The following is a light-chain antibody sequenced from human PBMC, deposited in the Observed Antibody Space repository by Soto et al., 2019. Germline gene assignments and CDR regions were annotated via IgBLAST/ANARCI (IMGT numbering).Light chain of an antibody. J-gene: IGKJ4*01. CDR1: QSISSW. V-gene: IGKV1-5*01. CDR2: DAS. Sequence: DIQMTQSPSTLSASVGDRVTITYRASQSISSWLAWYQQKPGKAPKLLIYDASSLESGVPSRFSGSGSGTEFTLTISSLQPDDFATYYCQQYNSFITFGGGTKVEIK. CDR3: QQYNSFIT.